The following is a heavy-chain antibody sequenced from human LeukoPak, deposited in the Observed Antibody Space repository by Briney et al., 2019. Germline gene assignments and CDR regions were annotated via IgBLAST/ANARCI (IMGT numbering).Heavy chain of an antibody. Sequence: GESLKISCKGSGYSFTSYWIGWVRQMPGKGLEWMGIIYPGDSDTRYSPSFQGQVTISADKSISTAYLQWSSLKASDTAMYYCARRPIEWELGHAFDIWGQGTMVTVPS. J-gene: IGHJ3*02. CDR3: ARRPIEWELGHAFDI. D-gene: IGHD1-26*01. V-gene: IGHV5-51*01. CDR1: GYSFTSYW. CDR2: IYPGDSDT.